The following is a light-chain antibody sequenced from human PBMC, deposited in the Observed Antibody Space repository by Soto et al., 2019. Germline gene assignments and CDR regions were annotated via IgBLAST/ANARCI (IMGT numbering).Light chain of an antibody. Sequence: EIVMTQSPVTLSVSPGERGTLSCRASQSVSTKLLWFQQKPGQAPRLLIYGASTRATGIPTRFSGGGSGTEFSLTISSLQSEDFAVYYCLQYNNWPYTFGQGTRV. CDR2: GAS. CDR3: LQYNNWPYT. J-gene: IGKJ2*01. V-gene: IGKV3-15*01. CDR1: QSVSTK.